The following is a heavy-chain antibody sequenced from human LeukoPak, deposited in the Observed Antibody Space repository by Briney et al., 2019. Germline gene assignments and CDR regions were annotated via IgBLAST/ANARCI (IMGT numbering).Heavy chain of an antibody. CDR2: INHSGST. J-gene: IGHJ6*03. CDR3: ARGPRCSGGSCYSGYYYYYMDV. CDR1: GGSFSGYY. D-gene: IGHD2-15*01. V-gene: IGHV4-34*01. Sequence: PSETLSLTCAVYGGSFSGYYWSWIRQPPGKGLEWIGEINHSGSTNYNPSLKSRVTISVDTSKNQFSLKLSSVTAADTAVYYCARGPRCSGGSCYSGYYYYYMDVWGKGTTVTVSS.